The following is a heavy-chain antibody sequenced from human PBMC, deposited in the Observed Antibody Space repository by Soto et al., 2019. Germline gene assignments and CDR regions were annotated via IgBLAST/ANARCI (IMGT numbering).Heavy chain of an antibody. CDR2: IIPIFGTA. CDR3: ARHSSIPAVGFDP. V-gene: IGHV1-69*13. Sequence: ASVKFSCKASGGTFSSYAISWVRQAPGQGLEWMGGIIPIFGTANYAQKFQGRVTITADESTSTAYMELSSLRSEDTAVYYCARHSSIPAVGFDPWGQGTLVTVSS. J-gene: IGHJ5*02. D-gene: IGHD6-13*01. CDR1: GGTFSSYA.